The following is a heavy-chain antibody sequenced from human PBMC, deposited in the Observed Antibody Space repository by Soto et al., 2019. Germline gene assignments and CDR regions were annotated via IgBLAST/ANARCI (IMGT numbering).Heavy chain of an antibody. D-gene: IGHD1-26*01. J-gene: IGHJ4*02. V-gene: IGHV3-30-3*01. CDR1: GFTFSNYA. CDR2: ISYDGSNK. CDR3: ARDPAVVRWDQLFDS. Sequence: QVQLVASGGGVVQPGTSLGLSCEASGFTFSNYAMHWVRQAPGKGLEWVAVISYDGSNKYYADSVKVRFSISRDNSKNTLSLQLNSLRREDTAVYYCARDPAVVRWDQLFDSWGRGTLVTVSS.